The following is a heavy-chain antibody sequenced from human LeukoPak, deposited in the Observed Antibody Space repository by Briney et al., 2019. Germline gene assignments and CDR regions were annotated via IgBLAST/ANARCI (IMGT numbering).Heavy chain of an antibody. Sequence: PGRSLRLSCAASGFTFGDYAMHWVRQPPGKGLEWVSGISWNGGSVRHADSVKGRFTISRDSAKNSLYLQMNSLRAGDTAVYFCARGHGIAAARGPGWFDPWGQGTLVTVS. CDR3: ARGHGIAAARGPGWFDP. V-gene: IGHV3-9*01. CDR1: GFTFGDYA. CDR2: ISWNGGSV. D-gene: IGHD6-13*01. J-gene: IGHJ5*02.